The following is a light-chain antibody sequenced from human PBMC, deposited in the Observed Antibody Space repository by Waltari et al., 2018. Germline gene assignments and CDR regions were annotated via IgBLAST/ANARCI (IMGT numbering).Light chain of an antibody. CDR1: SSDVGNYNY. CDR2: DVY. J-gene: IGLJ3*02. CDR3: CSYAGTYRWV. Sequence: QSALTQPRSVSGSPGQSVTISCTGTSSDVGNYNYVSWYQQYPGKAPKLMSADVYKRPSGVPWRFSGSKSGNTASLTISGLQTEEEADYYCCSYAGTYRWVFGGGTKLTVL. V-gene: IGLV2-11*01.